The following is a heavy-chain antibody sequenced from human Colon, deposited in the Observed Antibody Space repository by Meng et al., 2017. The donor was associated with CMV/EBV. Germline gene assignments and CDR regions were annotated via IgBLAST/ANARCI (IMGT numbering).Heavy chain of an antibody. V-gene: IGHV2-5*02. Sequence: SLTSSGGGVGWVRQPPGKTLEWLTLIYWDDDKRYSPSLETRLTITKDTSKNQVVLTMTNMDPVDTATYYCAYTDLEYCSGGSCYSFEHWGQGILVTVSS. CDR2: IYWDDDK. CDR1: SLTSSGGG. J-gene: IGHJ4*02. CDR3: AYTDLEYCSGGSCYSFEH. D-gene: IGHD2-15*01.